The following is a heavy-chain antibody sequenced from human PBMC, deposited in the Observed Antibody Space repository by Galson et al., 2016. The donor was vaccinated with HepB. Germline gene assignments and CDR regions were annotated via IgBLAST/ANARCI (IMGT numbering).Heavy chain of an antibody. CDR1: GFTFSSYG. J-gene: IGHJ4*02. D-gene: IGHD4-17*01. Sequence: LRLSCAASGFTFSSYGMHWVRQAPGKGLEWVAVISYDGSNKYYADSVKGRFTISRDNSKNTLYLQMNSLRAEDTAVYYCAKTVRMTTVTGCDYWGQGTLVTVSS. CDR3: AKTVRMTTVTGCDY. V-gene: IGHV3-30*18. CDR2: ISYDGSNK.